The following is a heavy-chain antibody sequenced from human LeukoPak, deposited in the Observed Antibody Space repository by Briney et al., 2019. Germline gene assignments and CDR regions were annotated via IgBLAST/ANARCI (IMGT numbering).Heavy chain of an antibody. CDR3: ARLGPGTVDY. D-gene: IGHD6-13*01. J-gene: IGHJ4*02. CDR1: GFTFSSYSMN. Sequence: GSLRLSCAASGFTFSSYSMNWVRQPPGKGLEWIGSIYYSGSTYYNPSLKSRVTISVDTSKNQFSLKLSSVTAADTAVYYCARLGPGTVDYWGQGTLVTVSS. CDR2: IYYSGST. V-gene: IGHV4-39*01.